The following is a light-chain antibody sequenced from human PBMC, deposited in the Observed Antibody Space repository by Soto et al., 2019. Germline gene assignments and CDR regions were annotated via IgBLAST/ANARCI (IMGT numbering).Light chain of an antibody. CDR3: QQYNSFLYT. V-gene: IGKV1-5*01. J-gene: IGKJ2*01. CDR1: QSISSW. Sequence: DVQMTQSPSTLSASVGDRVTITCRASQSISSWLAWYQQQPGKAPKLLIYDASSLEIGVPSRFSGSGSGTEFTLTISILQPDDFATYYCQQYNSFLYTFGQGTKLEIK. CDR2: DAS.